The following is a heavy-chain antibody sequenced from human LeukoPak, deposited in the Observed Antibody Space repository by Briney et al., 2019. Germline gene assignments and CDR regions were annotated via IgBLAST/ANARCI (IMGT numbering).Heavy chain of an antibody. CDR3: ARAVGYYFDNSGPSKTFDY. D-gene: IGHD3-22*01. CDR2: IYYSGST. Sequence: SETLSLTCTVSGGSISSSSYYWGWIRQPPGKGLEWIGSIYYSGSTYYNPSLKSRVTISVDTSKNQFSLKLSSVTAADTAVYYCARAVGYYFDNSGPSKTFDYWGQGTLVTVSS. CDR1: GGSISSSSYY. J-gene: IGHJ4*02. V-gene: IGHV4-39*01.